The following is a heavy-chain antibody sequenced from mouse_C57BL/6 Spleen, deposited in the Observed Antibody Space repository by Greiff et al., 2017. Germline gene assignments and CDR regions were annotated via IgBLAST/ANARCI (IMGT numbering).Heavy chain of an antibody. CDR2: IDPSNSNT. V-gene: IGHV1-50*01. CDR1: GYTFTSYW. J-gene: IGHJ2*01. Sequence: QVQLQQPGAELVKPGASVKLSCKASGYTFTSYWMQWVKQRPGQGLEWIGDIDPSNSNTNYNEKFKGKATLTVDTSSSTAYMQLSSLTSEDSAVYDCARHLYYWGQGTALTVS. CDR3: ARHLYY.